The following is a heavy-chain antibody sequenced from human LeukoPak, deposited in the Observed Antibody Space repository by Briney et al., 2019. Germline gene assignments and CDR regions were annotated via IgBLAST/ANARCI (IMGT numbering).Heavy chain of an antibody. D-gene: IGHD1-7*01. CDR2: ISGSGGNT. J-gene: IGHJ4*02. CDR1: GFTFSNYA. Sequence: PGGSLRLSCAASGFTFSNYAMSWVRQAPGKGLEWVSAISGSGGNTYYADSVKGRFTISRDNPKNSLCLQMTSLRAEDTALYYCVKDAGNYGYYFDFWGQGTLVTVFS. CDR3: VKDAGNYGYYFDF. V-gene: IGHV3-23*01.